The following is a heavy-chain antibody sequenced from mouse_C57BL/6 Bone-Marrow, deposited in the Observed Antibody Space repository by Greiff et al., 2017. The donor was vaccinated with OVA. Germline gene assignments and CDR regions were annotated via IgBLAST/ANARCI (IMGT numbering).Heavy chain of an antibody. V-gene: IGHV5-4*01. J-gene: IGHJ3*01. Sequence: DVMLVESGGGLVKPGGSLKLSCAASGFTFSSYAMSWVRQTPEKRLEWVATISDGGSYTYYPDNVKGRFTISRDNAKNNRYLQMSHLKSEDTAMYYCARDPFAYWGQGTLVTVSA. CDR1: GFTFSSYA. CDR3: ARDPFAY. CDR2: ISDGGSYT.